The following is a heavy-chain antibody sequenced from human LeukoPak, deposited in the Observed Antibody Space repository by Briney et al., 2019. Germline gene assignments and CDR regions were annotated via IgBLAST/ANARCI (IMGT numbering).Heavy chain of an antibody. CDR3: ALGDCSSTSCYVFDY. J-gene: IGHJ4*02. Sequence: AETLSLTCTVSCAYISSYYWSWIRQPPGKGREWIGYIFNSGSTNYKPSLKSRVSISVDTSKNQFSLKLSSVTAADTAVYFCALGDCSSTSCYVFDYWGQGALVTVSS. V-gene: IGHV4-59*01. D-gene: IGHD2-2*01. CDR1: CAYISSYY. CDR2: IFNSGST.